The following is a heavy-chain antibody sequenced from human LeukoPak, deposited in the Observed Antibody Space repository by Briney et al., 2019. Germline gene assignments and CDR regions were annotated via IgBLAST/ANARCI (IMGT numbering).Heavy chain of an antibody. J-gene: IGHJ4*02. CDR1: GFSLSTSGMC. CDR3: ARNLIAASTTGFDH. CDR2: IDWDDDK. Sequence: SGPTLVNPTQTLTLTCTFSGFSLSTSGMCVSWIRQPPGKALEWLARIDWDDDKYYSTSLKTRLTISKDTSKNQVVLTMTNMDPVDTATYYCARNLIAASTTGFDHWGQGTLVTVSS. V-gene: IGHV2-70*11. D-gene: IGHD6-13*01.